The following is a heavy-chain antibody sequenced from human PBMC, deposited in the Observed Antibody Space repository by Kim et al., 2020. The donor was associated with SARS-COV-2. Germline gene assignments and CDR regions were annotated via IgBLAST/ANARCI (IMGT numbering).Heavy chain of an antibody. CDR1: GGSISSYY. CDR3: AREYYDILTGYYLWYFDL. D-gene: IGHD3-9*01. CDR2: IYYSGST. J-gene: IGHJ2*01. Sequence: SETLSLTCTVSGGSISSYYWSWIRQPPGKGLEWIGYIYYSGSTNYNPSLKSRVTISVDTSKNQFPLKLSSVTAADTAVYYCAREYYDILTGYYLWYFDLWGRGTLVTVSS. V-gene: IGHV4-59*01.